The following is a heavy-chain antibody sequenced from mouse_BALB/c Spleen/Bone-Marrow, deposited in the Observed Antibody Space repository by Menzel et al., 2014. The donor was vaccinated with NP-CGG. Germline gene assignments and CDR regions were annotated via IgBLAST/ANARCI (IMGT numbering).Heavy chain of an antibody. V-gene: IGHV5-6-3*01. D-gene: IGHD2-13*01. Sequence: EVNVVESGGGLVQPGGSLKLSCATSGFTFGNYGMSWVRQPPDKRLDWVATIRSNGGPTYYPDSVKGRFTISRDNAKTSLYLQMSNLKSEDTATYFCERGLYYVAYGPGFAYWGQGTLVTVSA. J-gene: IGHJ3*01. CDR3: ERGLYYVAYGPGFAY. CDR1: GFTFGNYG. CDR2: IRSNGGPT.